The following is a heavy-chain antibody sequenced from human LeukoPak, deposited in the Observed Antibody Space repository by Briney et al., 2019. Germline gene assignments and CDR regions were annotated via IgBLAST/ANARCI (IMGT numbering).Heavy chain of an antibody. J-gene: IGHJ5*02. CDR3: ARDCSSTSCYRGGFDP. D-gene: IGHD2-2*01. V-gene: IGHV3-7*01. CDR1: GSTFSSYW. CDR2: IKQDGSEK. Sequence: GESLRLSCAASGSTFSSYWMSWVRQAPGKGLEWVANIKQDGSEKYYVDSVKGRFTISRDNAKNSLYLQMNSLRAEDTAVYYCARDCSSTSCYRGGFDPWGQGTLVTVSS.